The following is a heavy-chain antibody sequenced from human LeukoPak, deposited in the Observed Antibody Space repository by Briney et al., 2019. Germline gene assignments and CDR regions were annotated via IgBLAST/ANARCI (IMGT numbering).Heavy chain of an antibody. CDR1: GFTFSAYV. CDR2: ISNDGNEK. Sequence: PGGSLRLSCAASGFTFSAYVMHWVRQAPGKGLECVAVISNDGNEKYYADSVKGRFSISRDNSKNTLYLQMSSLRTEDTAVYYCARGGMRRPYDCWGRGALVTVSS. D-gene: IGHD1-14*01. V-gene: IGHV3-30-3*01. CDR3: ARGGMRRPYDC. J-gene: IGHJ4*02.